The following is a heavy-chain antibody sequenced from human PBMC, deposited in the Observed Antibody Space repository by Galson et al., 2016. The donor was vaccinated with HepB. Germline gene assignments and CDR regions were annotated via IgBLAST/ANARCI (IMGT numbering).Heavy chain of an antibody. Sequence: SETLSLTCTVSGGSFTTLGHYWGWIRQSPGKGLEWIATVSSSGTTYYNPSLKSRITMLVDTSENQFSLRLSSVTAADTAVYYCARDRSSTWDNDAFDIWGQGTLVTVSS. D-gene: IGHD6-13*01. CDR2: VSSSGTT. V-gene: IGHV4-39*07. J-gene: IGHJ3*02. CDR1: GGSFTTLGHY. CDR3: ARDRSSTWDNDAFDI.